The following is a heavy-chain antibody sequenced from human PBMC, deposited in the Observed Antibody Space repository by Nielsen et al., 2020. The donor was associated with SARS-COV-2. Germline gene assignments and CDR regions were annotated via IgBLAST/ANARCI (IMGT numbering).Heavy chain of an antibody. D-gene: IGHD6-13*01. CDR1: GGSVNSGTYY. J-gene: IGHJ5*02. CDR3: ARDSGYSSSWYAWFDP. V-gene: IGHV4-61*01. Sequence: SETLSLTCTVSGGSVNSGTYYWSWIRQPPGKGLEWIGYISFMGNTNYNPSLKSRVTMSVDTSKNQFSLRLTSVTAADTAVYYCARDSGYSSSWYAWFDPWGQGTLVTVSS. CDR2: ISFMGNT.